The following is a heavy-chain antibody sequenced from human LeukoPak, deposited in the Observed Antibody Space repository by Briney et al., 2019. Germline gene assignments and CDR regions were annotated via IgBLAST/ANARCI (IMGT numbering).Heavy chain of an antibody. CDR2: ISISGGYL. Sequence: GGSLRLSRVASGFTVSSYSMRCVRHAPGKGLEWVSSISISGGYLYYADSVEGRFTISRDNAKTSLSLQMNSLRAEDTAVYYCAREDPGGKYTVATGFYYSGMDVWGQGTTVTVSS. CDR3: AREDPGGKYTVATGFYYSGMDV. CDR1: GFTVSSYS. D-gene: IGHD4-17*01. J-gene: IGHJ6*02. V-gene: IGHV3-21*01.